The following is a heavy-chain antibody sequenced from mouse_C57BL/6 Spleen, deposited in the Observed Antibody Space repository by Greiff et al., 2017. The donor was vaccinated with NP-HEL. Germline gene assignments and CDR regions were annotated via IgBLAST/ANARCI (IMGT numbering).Heavy chain of an antibody. V-gene: IGHV5-9-1*02. J-gene: IGHJ1*03. Sequence: EVKLVESGEGLVKPGGSLKLSCAASGFTFSSYAMSWVRQTPEKRLEWVAYISSGGDYIYYADTVKGRFTISRDNARNTLYLQMSSLKSEDTAMYYCTRVQNYGSSYDWYFDVWGTGTTVTVSS. CDR3: TRVQNYGSSYDWYFDV. CDR1: GFTFSSYA. CDR2: ISSGGDYI. D-gene: IGHD1-1*01.